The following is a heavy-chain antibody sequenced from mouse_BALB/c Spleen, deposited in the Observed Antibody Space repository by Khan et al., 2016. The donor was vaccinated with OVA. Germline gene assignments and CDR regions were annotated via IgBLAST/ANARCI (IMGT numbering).Heavy chain of an antibody. CDR3: ARDTTVESYWYFDV. J-gene: IGHJ1*01. D-gene: IGHD1-1*01. CDR2: IWAGGST. Sequence: QVQLKQSGPGLVAPSQSLSITCTVSGFSLTSYGVHWVRQPPGKGLEWLGVIWAGGSTNYNSALLSRLSISTDNSTSQVFLKMNSLQTDDTAMYFGARDTTVESYWYFDVWGAGTTVTVSS. CDR1: GFSLTSYG. V-gene: IGHV2-9*02.